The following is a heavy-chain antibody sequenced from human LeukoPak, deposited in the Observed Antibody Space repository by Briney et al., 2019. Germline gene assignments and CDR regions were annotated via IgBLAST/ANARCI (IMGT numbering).Heavy chain of an antibody. CDR2: ISLSGGT. Sequence: SETLSLTCTVSGGSISSGDYYWSWIRQPPGQGLEWIGYISLSGGTYYNPSLKSRASISLDTSRSQFSLKLSSVTAADTAVYYCARDRTTGWNYDAFDIWGQGTMVTVSS. V-gene: IGHV4-30-4*02. D-gene: IGHD1-7*01. CDR1: GGSISSGDYY. CDR3: ARDRTTGWNYDAFDI. J-gene: IGHJ3*02.